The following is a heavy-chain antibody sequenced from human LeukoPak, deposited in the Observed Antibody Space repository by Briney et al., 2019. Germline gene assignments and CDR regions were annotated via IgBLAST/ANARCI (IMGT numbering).Heavy chain of an antibody. CDR2: VYYSGST. Sequence: SETLSLTCTVSGGSISSYYWSWIRQPPGKGLEYIGYVYYSGSTDYNPSLKSRLTISVDRSMNQFSLKLSSVTAADTAVYYCAREALYDSSGYYHRPFDYWGQGTLVTVSS. V-gene: IGHV4-59*12. D-gene: IGHD3-22*01. CDR3: AREALYDSSGYYHRPFDY. J-gene: IGHJ4*02. CDR1: GGSISSYY.